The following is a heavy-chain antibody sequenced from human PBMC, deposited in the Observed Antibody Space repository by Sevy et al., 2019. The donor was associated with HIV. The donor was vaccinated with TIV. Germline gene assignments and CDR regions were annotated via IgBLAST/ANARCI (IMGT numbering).Heavy chain of an antibody. CDR2: MSYNGNS. Sequence: SETLSLTCTVSGGYINNKAYYWAWIRQPPGKGREWIGSMSYNGNSYYNPSLNCRVTISLDTSKNQFSLRLTFVTAADTAVYYCARRLAAAGGGNEYFQPWGQGSLVTVSS. D-gene: IGHD6-13*01. CDR1: GGYINNKAYY. V-gene: IGHV4-39*01. CDR3: ARRLAAAGGGNEYFQP. J-gene: IGHJ1*01.